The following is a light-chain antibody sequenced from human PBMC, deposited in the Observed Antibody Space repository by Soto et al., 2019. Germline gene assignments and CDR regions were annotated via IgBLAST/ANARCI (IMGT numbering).Light chain of an antibody. J-gene: IGKJ2*01. CDR3: QQSHGIPYT. CDR2: AAS. CDR1: QSISTY. V-gene: IGKV1-39*01. Sequence: DIQMTQSPFSLSASVGDRVTITCRASQSISTYVNWYQQKAAKAPKLLIYAASRLQSDVPSRFVGGGSDTEFTLTITSLQPEDFATYYCQQSHGIPYTFGQGTKLEIK.